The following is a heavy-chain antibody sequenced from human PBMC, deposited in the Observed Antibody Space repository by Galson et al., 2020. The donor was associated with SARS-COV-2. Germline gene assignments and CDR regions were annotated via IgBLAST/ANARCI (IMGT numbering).Heavy chain of an antibody. D-gene: IGHD5-18*01. CDR2: ISGNGDST. Sequence: GGSLRLSCPASGFSFGNYAMSWVRQAPGKGLEWVSGISGNGDSTHYADSVQGRFTISRDNSKDTLYLQMNSLRVEDTAVYYCAKEGGYRYKSKAVVYGMDVWGQGTTVTVSS. V-gene: IGHV3-23*01. CDR3: AKEGGYRYKSKAVVYGMDV. J-gene: IGHJ6*02. CDR1: GFSFGNYA.